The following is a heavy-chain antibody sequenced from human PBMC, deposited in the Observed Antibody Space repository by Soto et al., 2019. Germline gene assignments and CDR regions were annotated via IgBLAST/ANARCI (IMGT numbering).Heavy chain of an antibody. D-gene: IGHD4-17*01. Sequence: GGSLRLSCAVSGFTFSSYAMHWVRQAPGKGLEWVAVIAADGADKHYADSVKGRFTISRDNPKNTLSLHMNSLRAEDTAMYYCAKEPRRAAAYDFEHGGHGTLVNVSS. CDR2: IAADGADK. CDR1: GFTFSSYA. J-gene: IGHJ1*01. CDR3: AKEPRRAAAYDFEH. V-gene: IGHV3-30*18.